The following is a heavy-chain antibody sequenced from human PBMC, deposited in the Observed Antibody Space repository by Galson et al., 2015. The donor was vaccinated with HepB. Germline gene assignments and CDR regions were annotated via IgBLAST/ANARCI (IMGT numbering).Heavy chain of an antibody. Sequence: SLRLSCAASGFTFSGSAIHWVRQTSGKGLEWVGLVRSKASNYATAYAASLKGRFTIFRDDSKNTAYLHMKSLETEDTAVYYCSRLADFSGYSSNWGQGTLVTVSS. CDR1: GFTFSGSA. CDR2: VRSKASNYAT. CDR3: SRLADFSGYSSN. V-gene: IGHV3-73*01. D-gene: IGHD6-13*01. J-gene: IGHJ4*02.